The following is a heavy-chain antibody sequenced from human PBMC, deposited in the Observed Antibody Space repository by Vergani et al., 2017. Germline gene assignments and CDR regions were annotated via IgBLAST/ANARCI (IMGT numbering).Heavy chain of an antibody. D-gene: IGHD3-22*01. V-gene: IGHV3-43*02. J-gene: IGHJ4*02. CDR1: GFTFDDYA. CDR2: ISWDGGST. CDR3: AKGDYYDSSGYPFDY. Sequence: EVQLVESGGGLVQPGRSLRLSCAASGFTFDDYAMHWVRQAPGKGLEWVSGISWDGGSTYYADSVKGRFTISRDNSKNSLYLQMNSLRTEDTALYYCAKGDYYDSSGYPFDYWGQGTLVTVSS.